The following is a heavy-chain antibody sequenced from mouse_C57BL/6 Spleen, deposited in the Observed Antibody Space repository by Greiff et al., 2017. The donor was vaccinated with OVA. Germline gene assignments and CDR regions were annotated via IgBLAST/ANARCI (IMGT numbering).Heavy chain of an antibody. Sequence: VQLQQPGAELVMPGASVKLSCKASGYTFTSYWMHWVKQRPGQGLEWIGEIDPSDSYTNYHQKFKGKSTLTVDKSSSTAYMQLSSLTSEDSAVYYCARGAYYSNYVFDYWGQGTTLTVSS. CDR2: IDPSDSYT. CDR3: ARGAYYSNYVFDY. V-gene: IGHV1-69*01. J-gene: IGHJ2*01. CDR1: GYTFTSYW. D-gene: IGHD2-5*01.